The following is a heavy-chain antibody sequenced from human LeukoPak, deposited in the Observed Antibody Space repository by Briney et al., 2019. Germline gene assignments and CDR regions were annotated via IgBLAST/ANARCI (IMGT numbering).Heavy chain of an antibody. Sequence: ASVKVSCKASGGTFNNYAINWVRQAPGQGLEWMGWIYSYNDKTTYAQNFQGRVTLTTDTSTTTAYMELKSLRSDDTAVYYCARVNNFNPFDYWGQGTLVTVSS. CDR2: IYSYNDKT. J-gene: IGHJ4*02. D-gene: IGHD1-1*01. CDR1: GGTFNNYA. V-gene: IGHV1-18*01. CDR3: ARVNNFNPFDY.